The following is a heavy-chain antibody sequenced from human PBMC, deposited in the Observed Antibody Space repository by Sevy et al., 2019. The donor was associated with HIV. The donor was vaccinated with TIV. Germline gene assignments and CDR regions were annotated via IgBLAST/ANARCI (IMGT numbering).Heavy chain of an antibody. Sequence: GGSLRLSCAASGFTFSTYWMSWVRQAPGKGLEWVTNIKQDGSDKNYMDSVKGRFTISRDNAKNSLYLQMSSLRAEDTAVYYCARVDANYDKGFDPWGQGTLVTVSS. D-gene: IGHD3-22*01. CDR1: GFTFSTYW. CDR3: ARVDANYDKGFDP. V-gene: IGHV3-7*01. J-gene: IGHJ5*02. CDR2: IKQDGSDK.